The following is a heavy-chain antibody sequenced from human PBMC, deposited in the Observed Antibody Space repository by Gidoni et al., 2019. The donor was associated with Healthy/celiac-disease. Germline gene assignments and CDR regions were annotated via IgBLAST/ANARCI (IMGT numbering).Heavy chain of an antibody. CDR2: IAYDGSNK. CDR3: AKQRRRIGPPAGGMDV. Sequence: QVQLVESGGGVVQPGRSLRLSCSASGFTFSSSVMHCVRQAPGKGLEWVAVIAYDGSNKYYEDSVKGRFTISRDNSKNTLYLQMNSLRAEDTAVYYCAKQRRRIGPPAGGMDVWGQGTTVTVSS. V-gene: IGHV3-30*18. D-gene: IGHD2-15*01. J-gene: IGHJ6*02. CDR1: GFTFSSSV.